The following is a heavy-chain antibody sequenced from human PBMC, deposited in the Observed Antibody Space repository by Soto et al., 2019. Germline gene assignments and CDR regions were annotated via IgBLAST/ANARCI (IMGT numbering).Heavy chain of an antibody. CDR2: IYYSGST. CDR1: GGSISGGGYY. D-gene: IGHD2-15*01. CDR3: ARXSVVVVAATRYYYGMDV. V-gene: IGHV4-31*03. Sequence: ASETLSLTCTVSGGSISGGGYYWSWIRQHPGKGLEWIGYIYYSGSTYYNPSLKSRVTISVDTSKNQFSLKLSSVTAADTAVYYCARXSVVVVAATRYYYGMDVWGQGTTVTVSS. J-gene: IGHJ6*02.